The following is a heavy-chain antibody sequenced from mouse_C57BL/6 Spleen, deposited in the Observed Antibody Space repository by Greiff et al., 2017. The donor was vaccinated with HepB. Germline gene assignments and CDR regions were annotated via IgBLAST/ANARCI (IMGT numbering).Heavy chain of an antibody. D-gene: IGHD4-1*01. Sequence: VQLQQSGAELVRPGTSVKVSCKASGYAFTNYLIEWVKQRPGQGLEWIGVINPGSGGTNYNEKFKGKATLTADKSSSTAYMQLSSLTSEDSAVFFCAREGNWDWGQGTTLTVSS. CDR3: AREGNWD. CDR1: GYAFTNYL. CDR2: INPGSGGT. J-gene: IGHJ2*01. V-gene: IGHV1-54*01.